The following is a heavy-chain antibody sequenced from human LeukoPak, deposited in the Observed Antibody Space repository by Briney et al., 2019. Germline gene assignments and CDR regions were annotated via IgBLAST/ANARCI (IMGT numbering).Heavy chain of an antibody. V-gene: IGHV3-20*04. Sequence: PGGSLRLSCAASGFTFDDYGMNWVRQAPGKGLEWVSGINWNGGSTGYADSVKGRFTISRDNSKNTLYLQMNSLRAEDTAVYYCAKEAKDYYDSSGYYLDYWGQGTLVTVSS. CDR3: AKEAKDYYDSSGYYLDY. CDR1: GFTFDDYG. CDR2: INWNGGST. J-gene: IGHJ4*02. D-gene: IGHD3-22*01.